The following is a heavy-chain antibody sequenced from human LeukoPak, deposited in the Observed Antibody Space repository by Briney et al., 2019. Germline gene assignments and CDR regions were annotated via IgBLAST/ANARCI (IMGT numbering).Heavy chain of an antibody. CDR1: GLTFSGFA. J-gene: IGHJ4*02. Sequence: GGSLRLSCEASGLTFSGFAMHWVRQTPGKGLEWLAGISDDGTNKYYAQSVKGRFTISRDNSKNMLFLQMNSLRSEDTAIYYCARRDNFDYWGQGTLVTVSS. V-gene: IGHV3-30-3*01. D-gene: IGHD2-15*01. CDR3: ARRDNFDY. CDR2: ISDDGTNK.